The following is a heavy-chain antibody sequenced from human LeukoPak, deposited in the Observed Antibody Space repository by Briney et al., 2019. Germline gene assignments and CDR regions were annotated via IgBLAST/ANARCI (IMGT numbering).Heavy chain of an antibody. CDR2: ISAYNGNT. V-gene: IGHV1-18*01. J-gene: IGHJ4*02. D-gene: IGHD3-16*01. Sequence: ASVKVSCKASGYTFTSYGISWVRQAPGQGLEWMGWISAYNGNTNYAQKLQGRVTMTTDTSTSTAYMELRSLRSDDTAVYYCARDNDSRDPPHFDYWGQGTLVTVSS. CDR3: ARDNDSRDPPHFDY. CDR1: GYTFTSYG.